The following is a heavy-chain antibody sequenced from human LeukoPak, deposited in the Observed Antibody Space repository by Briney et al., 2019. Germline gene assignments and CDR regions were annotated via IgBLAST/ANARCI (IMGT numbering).Heavy chain of an antibody. Sequence: SETLSLTCAVYGGSFSGYYWSWIRQPPGKGLEWIGEINHSGSTNYNPSLKSRVTISVDTSKNQFSLELFSVTAADTALYHCGRGLRRLAGYGYYYYYYMDVWAKGTTVSVSS. J-gene: IGHJ6*03. D-gene: IGHD5-18*01. CDR2: INHSGST. CDR1: GGSFSGYY. CDR3: GRGLRRLAGYGYYYYYYMDV. V-gene: IGHV4-34*01.